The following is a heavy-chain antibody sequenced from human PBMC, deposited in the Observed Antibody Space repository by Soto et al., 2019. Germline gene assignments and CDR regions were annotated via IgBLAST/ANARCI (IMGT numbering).Heavy chain of an antibody. Sequence: GGSLRLSCAASGFTFSSYAMHWVRQAPGKGPEWVAVISYDGSNKYYADSVKGRFTISRDNSKNTLYLQMNSLRAEDTAVYYCARDSRPSREYSSGWYGYWGQGTLVTVSS. V-gene: IGHV3-30-3*01. CDR1: GFTFSSYA. J-gene: IGHJ4*02. CDR3: ARDSRPSREYSSGWYGY. CDR2: ISYDGSNK. D-gene: IGHD6-19*01.